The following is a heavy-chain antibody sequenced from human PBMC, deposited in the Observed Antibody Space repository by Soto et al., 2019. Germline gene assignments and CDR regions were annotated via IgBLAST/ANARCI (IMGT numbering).Heavy chain of an antibody. V-gene: IGHV3-23*01. J-gene: IGHJ4*02. CDR2: ISGSGDST. CDR3: AKNGGLTMGRGYRTLDY. Sequence: EVQLLASGGGLVQPGGSLRLSCAASGFTFSSYAMSWVRQAPGKGLEWVSSISGSGDSTYYTDSVKGRFTISRDKSRTRVYQQLNRLRAEDTAVFYCAKNGGLTMGRGYRTLDYWGQGVSVTVSS. D-gene: IGHD5-12*01. CDR1: GFTFSSYA.